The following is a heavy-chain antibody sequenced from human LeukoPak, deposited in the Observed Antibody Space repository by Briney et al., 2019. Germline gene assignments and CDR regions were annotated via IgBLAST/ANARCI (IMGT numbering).Heavy chain of an antibody. CDR2: TSSSDPGT. J-gene: IGHJ4*02. Sequence: GGSLRLSCAASGFPLSSYAMSWVRQASGKGLEWVSATSSSDPGTYYADSVRGRFTISRDNAKNSLYLQMNSLRAEDTAVYYCARDASRGITIFGAQGDYWGQGTLVTVSS. CDR3: ARDASRGITIFGAQGDY. D-gene: IGHD3-3*01. CDR1: GFPLSSYA. V-gene: IGHV3-23*01.